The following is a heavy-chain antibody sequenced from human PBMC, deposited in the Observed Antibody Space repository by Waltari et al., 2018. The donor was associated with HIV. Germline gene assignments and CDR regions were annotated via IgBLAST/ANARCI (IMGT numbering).Heavy chain of an antibody. Sequence: EVQLVESGGGLVQPGGSLRLACAASGFTFSSYSMNWVRQAPGKGLEWVSYISSSSSTIYYADSVKGRFTISRDNAKNSLYLQMNSLRDEDTAVYYCAGGLMTTSPTWGQGTLVTVSS. CDR3: AGGLMTTSPT. CDR2: ISSSSSTI. D-gene: IGHD4-17*01. CDR1: GFTFSSYS. J-gene: IGHJ5*02. V-gene: IGHV3-48*02.